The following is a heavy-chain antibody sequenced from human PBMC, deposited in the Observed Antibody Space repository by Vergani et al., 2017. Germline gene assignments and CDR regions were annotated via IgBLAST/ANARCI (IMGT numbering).Heavy chain of an antibody. D-gene: IGHD3-16*01. CDR2: INHSGST. V-gene: IGHV4-59*12. CDR3: ARGGGPRR. CDR1: GGSISSYY. J-gene: IGHJ4*02. Sequence: QVQLQESGPGLVKPSETLSLTCTVSGGSISSYYWSWIRQPPGKGLEWIGEINHSGSTNYNPSLKSRVTISVDTSKNQFSLKLSSVTAADTAVYYCARGGGPRRWGQGTLVTVSS.